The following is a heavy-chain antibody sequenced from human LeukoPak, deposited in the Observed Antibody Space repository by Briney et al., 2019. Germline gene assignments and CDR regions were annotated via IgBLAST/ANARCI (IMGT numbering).Heavy chain of an antibody. CDR3: ARDYYHTADAFDI. CDR1: GFTFSSYA. D-gene: IGHD3-22*01. J-gene: IGHJ3*02. Sequence: GGSLRLSCAASGFTFSSYAMHWVRQAPGKGLEWVAGISYDGNNEYYADSVKGRFTSSRDNSKNTLYLQMNSLRAEGTAVYYCARDYYHTADAFDIWGQGTMVTVSS. CDR2: ISYDGNNE. V-gene: IGHV3-30-3*01.